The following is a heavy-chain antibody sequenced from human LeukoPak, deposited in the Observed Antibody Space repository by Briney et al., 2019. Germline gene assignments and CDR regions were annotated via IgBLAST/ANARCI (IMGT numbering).Heavy chain of an antibody. CDR1: GFTFSNFA. CDR3: AKSDFWSGYNWFDP. D-gene: IGHD3-3*01. CDR2: ISGSGGST. J-gene: IGHJ5*02. V-gene: IGHV3-23*01. Sequence: GGSLRLSCVASGFTFSNFAMSWVRQAPGKGLEWVSAISGSGGSTYYADSVKGRFTISRDNSKNTLYLQMNSLRAEDTAVYYCAKSDFWSGYNWFDPWGQGTLVTVSS.